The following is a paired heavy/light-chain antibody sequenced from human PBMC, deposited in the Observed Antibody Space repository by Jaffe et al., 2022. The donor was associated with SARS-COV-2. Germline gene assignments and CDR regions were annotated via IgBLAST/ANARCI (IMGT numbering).Light chain of an antibody. Sequence: DTILTQSPGTLSLSPGERATLSCRASQSVSSSTLAWYQQKFGQAPRLLIYGASSRATGVPDRFSGSGSGTDFTLTISRLEPEDFAVYYCQQFGRSPLGFGGGTKVEIK. J-gene: IGKJ4*01. V-gene: IGKV3-20*01. CDR2: GAS. CDR1: QSVSSST. CDR3: QQFGRSPLG.
Heavy chain of an antibody. J-gene: IGHJ6*03. CDR1: GGSITDYY. D-gene: IGHD2-21*02. CDR3: ARHRGPDCGGDCHAYYYFMDV. CDR2: VYYTGGT. V-gene: IGHV4-59*01. Sequence: QVQLQESGPGLVKPSETLSLTCTLSGGSITDYYWHWIRQPPGKGLEWIGYVYYTGGTNYNPSLRSRVTMSVDTSKNQFSLNLSSVTAADTAIYYCARHRGPDCGGDCHAYYYFMDVWGKGITVTVSS.